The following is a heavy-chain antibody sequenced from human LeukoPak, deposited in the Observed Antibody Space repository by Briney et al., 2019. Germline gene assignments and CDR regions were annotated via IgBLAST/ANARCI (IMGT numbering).Heavy chain of an antibody. CDR3: ATALDIVATITRQLNYAH. CDR1: GYTFTSYG. CDR2: ISAYNGNT. J-gene: IGHJ4*02. D-gene: IGHD5-12*01. Sequence: ASVKVSCQASGYTFTSYGISWVRQAPGQGLEWMGWISAYNGNTNYAQKLQGRVTMTTDTSTSTAYMELSSLRSEDTAVYYCATALDIVATITRQLNYAHWGQGTLVTVSS. V-gene: IGHV1-18*01.